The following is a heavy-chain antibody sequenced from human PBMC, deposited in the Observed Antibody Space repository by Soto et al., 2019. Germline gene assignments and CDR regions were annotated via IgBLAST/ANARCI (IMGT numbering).Heavy chain of an antibody. Sequence: TSDTLSLTCTVSGGSISSYYWSWIRQPPGKGLEWIGYIYYSGSTNYNPSLKSRVTISVDTSKNQFSLKLSSVTAADTDVYYCARRYGGTFDYWGQGTLVTVSS. V-gene: IGHV4-59*08. J-gene: IGHJ4*02. CDR2: IYYSGST. CDR3: ARRYGGTFDY. CDR1: GGSISSYY. D-gene: IGHD2-15*01.